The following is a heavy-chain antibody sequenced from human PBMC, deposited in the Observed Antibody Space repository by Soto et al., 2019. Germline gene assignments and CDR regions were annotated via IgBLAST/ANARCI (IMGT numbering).Heavy chain of an antibody. V-gene: IGHV4-34*02. Sequence: QVQLQQWGAGLLKPSETLALTCAVYGGPFSGYYWSWIRQSPGPGLEWTGEINHNGNTNYNPSLKRRVTISVDTSKNQFSLKLTSVIAADTAVYYCARGIIYHDSSAYLDSWGQGTLVTVSS. CDR3: ARGIIYHDSSAYLDS. J-gene: IGHJ4*02. D-gene: IGHD3-22*01. CDR1: GGPFSGYY. CDR2: INHNGNT.